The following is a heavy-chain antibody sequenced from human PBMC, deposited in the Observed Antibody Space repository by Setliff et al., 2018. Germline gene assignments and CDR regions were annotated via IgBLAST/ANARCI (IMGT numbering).Heavy chain of an antibody. CDR3: ARHLGYCSSISCTHSFDI. CDR1: GDSMSGAS. D-gene: IGHD2-2*01. CDR2: VFPSGAT. J-gene: IGHJ3*02. V-gene: IGHV4-59*01. Sequence: PSETLSLTCTVSGDSMSGASIWSWIRQPPGKGLEFTGYVFPSGATNYNPSLKSRVTISLDTSKNQFSLNLNSVTAADTAVYYCARHLGYCSSISCTHSFDIWGQGTMVTVSS.